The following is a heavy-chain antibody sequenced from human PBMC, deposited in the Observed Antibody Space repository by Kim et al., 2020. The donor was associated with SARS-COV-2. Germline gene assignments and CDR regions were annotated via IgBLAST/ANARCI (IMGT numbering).Heavy chain of an antibody. CDR1: GFTFSSYS. J-gene: IGHJ6*02. Sequence: GGSLRLSCAASGFTFSSYSVHWVRQAPGKGLEWVAVISSDGRNIYYANSVKGRFTISRDTSKNTLYLQMNRLRGEDTAVYYCTRDSDVPVVPEYYYYFGMDVWGQGTTVTVSS. CDR2: ISSDGRNI. D-gene: IGHD2-2*01. V-gene: IGHV3-30*03. CDR3: TRDSDVPVVPEYYYYFGMDV.